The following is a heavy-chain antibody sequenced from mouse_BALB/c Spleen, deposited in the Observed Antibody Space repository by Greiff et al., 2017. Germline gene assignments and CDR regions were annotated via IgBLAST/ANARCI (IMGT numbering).Heavy chain of an antibody. V-gene: IGHV7-3*02. D-gene: IGHD2-4*01. CDR2: IRNKANGYTT. CDR3: ARDRMINY. J-gene: IGHJ3*01. Sequence: EVHLVESGGGLVQPGGSLRLSCATSGFTFTDYYMSWVRQPPGKALEWLGFIRNKANGYTTEYSASVKGRFTISRDNSQSILYLQMNTLRAEDSATYYCARDRMINYWGQGTLVTVSA. CDR1: GFTFTDYY.